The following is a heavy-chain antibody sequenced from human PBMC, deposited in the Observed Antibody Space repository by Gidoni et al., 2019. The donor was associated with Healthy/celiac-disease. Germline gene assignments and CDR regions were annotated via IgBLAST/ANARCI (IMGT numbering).Heavy chain of an antibody. V-gene: IGHV4-34*01. CDR3: ARAGGYYYGSGSYYKGILDY. CDR2: INHSGSN. J-gene: IGHJ4*02. D-gene: IGHD3-10*01. CDR1: GGSFSGYY. Sequence: QVQLQQWGAGLLKPSETLSLTYAVYGGSFSGYYWSWIRQPPGKGLEWIGEINHSGSNNYNPSLKSRVTISVDTSKNQFSLKLSSVTAADTAVYYCARAGGYYYGSGSYYKGILDYWGQGTLVTVSS.